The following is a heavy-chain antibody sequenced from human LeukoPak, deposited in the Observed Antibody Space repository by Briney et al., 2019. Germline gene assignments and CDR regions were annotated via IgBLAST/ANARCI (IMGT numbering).Heavy chain of an antibody. D-gene: IGHD3-10*01. CDR3: AKDAYYYGSGSYYSASDI. CDR1: GFTVSSNY. J-gene: IGHJ3*02. CDR2: IYSGGST. V-gene: IGHV3-53*05. Sequence: GGSLRLSCAASGFTVSSNYMSWVRQAPGKGLEWVSVIYSGGSTYYADSVKGRFTISRDNSKNTLYLQMNSLRAEDTAVYYCAKDAYYYGSGSYYSASDIWGQGTMVTVSS.